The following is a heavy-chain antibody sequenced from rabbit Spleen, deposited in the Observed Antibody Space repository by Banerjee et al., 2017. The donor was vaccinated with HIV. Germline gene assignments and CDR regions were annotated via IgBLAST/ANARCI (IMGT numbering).Heavy chain of an antibody. CDR3: ARDTSSSFSSYGMDL. V-gene: IGHV1S40*01. D-gene: IGHD1-1*01. Sequence: QSLEESGGGLVKPGASLTLTCTTSGFSFNSIFWICWVRQAPGKGLEWISCIAGSSSGFTYSATWAKGRFTCSKTSSTTVTLQMTSLTVADTATYFCARDTSSSFSSYGMDLWGPGDPGHRL. CDR2: IAGSSSGFT. J-gene: IGHJ6*01. CDR1: GFSFNSIFW.